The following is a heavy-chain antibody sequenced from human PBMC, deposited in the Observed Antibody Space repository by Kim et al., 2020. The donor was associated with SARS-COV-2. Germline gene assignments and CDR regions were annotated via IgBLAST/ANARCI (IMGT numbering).Heavy chain of an antibody. J-gene: IGHJ4*02. V-gene: IGHV4-39*01. Sequence: LKSRVTISVDTSKNQFSLKLSSVTAADTAVYYCARHIVVVPAAMSPDFDYWGQGTLVTVSS. D-gene: IGHD2-2*01. CDR3: ARHIVVVPAAMSPDFDY.